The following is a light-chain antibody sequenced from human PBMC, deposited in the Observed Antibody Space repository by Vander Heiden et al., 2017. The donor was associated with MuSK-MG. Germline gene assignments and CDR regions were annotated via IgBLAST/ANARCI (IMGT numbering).Light chain of an antibody. J-gene: IGKJ2*02. CDR3: QLDCSWPCT. V-gene: IGKV3-20*01. CDR1: QSVSRSY. Sequence: EIELSQPPGTLSLSPGERATLSCRASQSVSRSYLAWYQQKPGQAPRLLIYGASSRATGIPARFSGSGSGTDFTLTISILESEDFAVYYCQLDCSWPCTFGQGTKVEIK. CDR2: GAS.